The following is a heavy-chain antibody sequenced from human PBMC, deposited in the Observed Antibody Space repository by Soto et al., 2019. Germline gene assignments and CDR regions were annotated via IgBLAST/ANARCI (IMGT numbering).Heavy chain of an antibody. D-gene: IGHD3-9*01. J-gene: IGHJ4*02. Sequence: ASVKVSCKASGYTFTGYYMHWVRQAPGQGLEWMGWINPYSGGTNYAQKFQGWVTLTRDTSISTAYMELSSLRSDDTAVYFCARTFDLTGYYPYFDYWGQGAVVTVSS. CDR1: GYTFTGYY. CDR2: INPYSGGT. V-gene: IGHV1-2*04. CDR3: ARTFDLTGYYPYFDY.